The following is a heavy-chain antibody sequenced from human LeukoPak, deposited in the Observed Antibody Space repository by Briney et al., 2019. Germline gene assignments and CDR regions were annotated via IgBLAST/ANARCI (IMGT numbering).Heavy chain of an antibody. V-gene: IGHV4-34*01. CDR1: GGSFSGYY. CDR3: ARLEARLVRGVWVDP. CDR2: INHSGST. Sequence: SETLSPTCAVYGGSFSGYYWSWIRQPPGKGLEWIGEINHSGSTNYNPSLKSRVTISVDTSKNQFSLKLSSVTAADTAVYYCARLEARLVRGVWVDPWGQGTLVTVSS. J-gene: IGHJ5*02. D-gene: IGHD3-10*01.